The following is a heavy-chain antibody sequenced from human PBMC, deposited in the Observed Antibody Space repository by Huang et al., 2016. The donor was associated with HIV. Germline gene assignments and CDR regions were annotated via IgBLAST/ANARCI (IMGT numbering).Heavy chain of an antibody. CDR2: ISASGDTT. V-gene: IGHV3-23*01. CDR1: GLTFDNSA. Sequence: EVQLLESGGGLVKPGGSLRLSCAASGLTFDNSAMTWVRQAPGKGLEGVSVISASGDTTSYADVVKGRFTISSDTSKKTLYLKMNSLRAEDTAVYYCAKAPGWYFIFDNWGQGTLVTVSS. D-gene: IGHD6-19*01. CDR3: AKAPGWYFIFDN. J-gene: IGHJ4*02.